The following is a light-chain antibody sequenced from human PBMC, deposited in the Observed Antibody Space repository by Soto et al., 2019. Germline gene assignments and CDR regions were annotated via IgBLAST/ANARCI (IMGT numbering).Light chain of an antibody. CDR1: SSNIGAGYD. J-gene: IGLJ3*02. CDR2: ANV. V-gene: IGLV1-40*01. CDR3: QSYDSSLSTWV. Sequence: QSVLTQPPSVSGAPGQRVTISCTGSSSNIGAGYDVHWYKQLPGTAPKLVIYANVDRPSGVPDRFSGSNPGTSASLAITGLQSEDEADYYCQSYDSSLSTWVFGGGTQLTVL.